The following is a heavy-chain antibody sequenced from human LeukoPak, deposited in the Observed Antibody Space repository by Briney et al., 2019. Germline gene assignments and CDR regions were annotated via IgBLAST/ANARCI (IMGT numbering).Heavy chain of an antibody. CDR1: GFTFSDYD. J-gene: IGHJ4*02. Sequence: GGSLRLSCAASGFTFSDYDMSWVRQAPGKGLEWVSYISTSGSIIYYADSVKGRFTISRDNAKNSLFLQMNSLRAEDTAVYYCAREGQWLVKYYFDYWGQGTLVTVSS. V-gene: IGHV3-11*04. D-gene: IGHD6-19*01. CDR2: ISTSGSII. CDR3: AREGQWLVKYYFDY.